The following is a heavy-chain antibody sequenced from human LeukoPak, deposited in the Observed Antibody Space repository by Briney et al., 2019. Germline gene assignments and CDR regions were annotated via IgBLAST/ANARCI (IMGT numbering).Heavy chain of an antibody. Sequence: GGSLRLSCAASGFTFSTYAVNWVRQAPGKGLEWVSTISGSGDSTYYADSVKGRFTISRDNSKDTLYLQMNSLRAEDTAVYYCAKGRYLLDYWGQGTLVTVSS. V-gene: IGHV3-23*01. J-gene: IGHJ4*02. D-gene: IGHD1-14*01. CDR2: ISGSGDST. CDR1: GFTFSTYA. CDR3: AKGRYLLDY.